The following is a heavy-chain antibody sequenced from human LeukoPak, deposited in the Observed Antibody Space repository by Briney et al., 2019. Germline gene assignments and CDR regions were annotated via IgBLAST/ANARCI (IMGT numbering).Heavy chain of an antibody. CDR2: ISAYNGNT. CDR1: GYTFTSYG. Sequence: ASVKVSCKASGYTFTSYGISWVRQAPGQGLEWMGWISAYNGNTNYAQKLQGRVTMTTDTSTSTAYMELRSLRSDDTAVYYCAKDSRESSGHFPYYYYYHYGLDVWAKGPRSPSP. V-gene: IGHV1-18*01. J-gene: IGHJ6*02. CDR3: AKDSRESSGHFPYYYYYHYGLDV. D-gene: IGHD3-22*01.